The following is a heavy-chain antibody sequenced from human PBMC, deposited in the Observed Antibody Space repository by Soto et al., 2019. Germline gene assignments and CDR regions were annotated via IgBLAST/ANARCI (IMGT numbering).Heavy chain of an antibody. CDR3: AREAFGTGYGSGGSCYHSALDP. D-gene: IGHD2-15*01. CDR2: IWYDGSNK. CDR1: GFTFSSYG. Sequence: GGSLRLSCAASGFTFSSYGMHWVRQAPGKGLEWVAVIWYDGSNKYYADSVKGRFTIARDNSKNTLYLQMNSLRAEDTAVYYCAREAFGTGYGSGGSCYHSALDPWGQGTLVTVSS. V-gene: IGHV3-33*01. J-gene: IGHJ5*02.